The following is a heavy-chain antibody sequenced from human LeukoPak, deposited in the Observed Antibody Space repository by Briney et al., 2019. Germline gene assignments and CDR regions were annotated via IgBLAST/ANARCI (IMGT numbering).Heavy chain of an antibody. Sequence: PGGSLRLSCAASGFTFSSYWMHWVRQAPGKGLVWVSRINSDGSSTSYADSVKGRFTISRDNAKNTLYLQMNSLRAEDTAVYYCAKLSTSPYYFDYWGQGTLVTVSS. D-gene: IGHD2-2*01. CDR2: INSDGSST. J-gene: IGHJ4*02. CDR3: AKLSTSPYYFDY. CDR1: GFTFSSYW. V-gene: IGHV3-74*01.